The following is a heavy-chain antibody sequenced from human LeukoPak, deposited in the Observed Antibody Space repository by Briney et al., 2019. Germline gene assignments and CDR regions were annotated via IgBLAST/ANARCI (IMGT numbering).Heavy chain of an antibody. CDR1: GFTVSSNY. V-gene: IGHV3-53*01. D-gene: IGHD3-10*01. CDR3: QRTMVRGELDY. J-gene: IGHJ4*02. CDR2: IYSGGST. Sequence: GGSLRLSCAASGFTVSSNYMSWVRQAPGKGLEWVSVIYSGGSTCYADSVKGRFTISRDNSKNTLYLQMNSLRAEDTAVYYCQRTMVRGELDYWGQGTLVTVSS.